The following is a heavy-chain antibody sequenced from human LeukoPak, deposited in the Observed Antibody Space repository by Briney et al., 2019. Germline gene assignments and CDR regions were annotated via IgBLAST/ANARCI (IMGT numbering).Heavy chain of an antibody. CDR2: INHSGRT. D-gene: IGHD3-22*01. CDR3: ARGMHYYDSSGPNWFDP. J-gene: IGHJ5*02. V-gene: IGHV4-34*01. Sequence: SETLSLTCAVSGGSFSGYYWSWIRQPPGKGLEWIGEINHSGRTNYNPSLKSRVTMSVDTSKNQFSLKLSSVTAADTAVYYCARGMHYYDSSGPNWFDPWGQGTLVTVSS. CDR1: GGSFSGYY.